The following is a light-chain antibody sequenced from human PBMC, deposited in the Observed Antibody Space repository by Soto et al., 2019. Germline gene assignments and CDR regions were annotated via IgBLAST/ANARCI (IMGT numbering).Light chain of an antibody. J-gene: IGKJ5*01. Sequence: EIVLTQSPGTLSLSPGERATLSGRASQSVSSSYLAWYQQKPGQAPRLLINGASSRATGIPDSFSGSGSGTDFTLTISRLEPEEFAVDYCQQYGTSPPSTFGQGTRLEIK. CDR1: QSVSSSY. CDR2: GAS. CDR3: QQYGTSPPST. V-gene: IGKV3-20*01.